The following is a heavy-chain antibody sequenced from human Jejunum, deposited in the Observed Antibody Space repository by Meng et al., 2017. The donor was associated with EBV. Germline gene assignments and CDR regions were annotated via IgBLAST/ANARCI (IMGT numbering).Heavy chain of an antibody. CDR1: GDSVTGYNY. V-gene: IGHV4-61*01. Sequence: QGQLQESGPGLVKPSGTLSLTCSVSGDSVTGYNYWTWTRQPPGKGLEWIGNLYYAGKAIYKPSLQSRVTISVDTSKNQISLKVTSVTAADTAIYYCARGRGYDYGDSWGQGTLVTVSS. CDR3: ARGRGYDYGDS. D-gene: IGHD5-12*01. CDR2: LYYAGKA. J-gene: IGHJ5*02.